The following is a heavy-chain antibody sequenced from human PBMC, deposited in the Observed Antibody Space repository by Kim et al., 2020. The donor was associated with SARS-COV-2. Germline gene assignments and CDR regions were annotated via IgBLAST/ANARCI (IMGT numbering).Heavy chain of an antibody. D-gene: IGHD3-9*01. Sequence: GGSLRLSCAASVFTFSSYGMHWVRQAPGKGLEWVAVISYDGSNKYYADSVKGRFTISRDNSKNTLYLQMNSLRAEDTAVYYCAKDRKYYDILTGYLSPSSHYYYYGMDVWGQGTTVTVSS. CDR3: AKDRKYYDILTGYLSPSSHYYYYGMDV. CDR1: VFTFSSYG. J-gene: IGHJ6*02. V-gene: IGHV3-30*18. CDR2: ISYDGSNK.